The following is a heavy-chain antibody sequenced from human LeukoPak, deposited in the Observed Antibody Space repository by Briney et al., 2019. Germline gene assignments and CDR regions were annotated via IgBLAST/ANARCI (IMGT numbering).Heavy chain of an antibody. CDR2: IYTSGST. Sequence: SETLSLTCTVSGGSISSYYWSWIRQPAGKGLEWIGRIYTSGSTNYNPSLKSRVTMSVDTSKNQFSLKLSSVTAADTAVYYCARHFKDDIAAAGTSKLFDYWGQGTLVTVSS. J-gene: IGHJ4*02. V-gene: IGHV4-4*07. CDR3: ARHFKDDIAAAGTSKLFDY. D-gene: IGHD6-13*01. CDR1: GGSISSYY.